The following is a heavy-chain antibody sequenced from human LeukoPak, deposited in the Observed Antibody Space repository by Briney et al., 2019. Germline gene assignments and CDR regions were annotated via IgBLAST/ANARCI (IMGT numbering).Heavy chain of an antibody. CDR2: ISGSGGST. J-gene: IGHJ4*02. CDR3: AAHRVAVAGTSAY. Sequence: GGSLRLSCAASGFTFSSYAMSWVRQAPGKGLEWVSAISGSGGSTYYADSVKGRFTISRDNSKNTLYLQMNSLRAEDTALYYCAAHRVAVAGTSAYWGQGTLVTVSS. D-gene: IGHD6-19*01. V-gene: IGHV3-23*01. CDR1: GFTFSSYA.